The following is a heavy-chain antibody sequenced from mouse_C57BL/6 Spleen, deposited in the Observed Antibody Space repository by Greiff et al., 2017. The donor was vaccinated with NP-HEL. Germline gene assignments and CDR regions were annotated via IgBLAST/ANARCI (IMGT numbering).Heavy chain of an antibody. CDR2: IYPGDGDT. Sequence: QVHVKQSGPELVKPGASVKISCKASGYAFSSSWMNWVKQRPGKGLEWIGRIYPGDGDTNYNGKFKGKATLTADKSSSTAYMQLSSLTSEDSAVYFCLYYDYLFDYWGQGTTLTVSS. CDR3: LYYDYLFDY. V-gene: IGHV1-82*01. D-gene: IGHD2-4*01. CDR1: GYAFSSSW. J-gene: IGHJ2*01.